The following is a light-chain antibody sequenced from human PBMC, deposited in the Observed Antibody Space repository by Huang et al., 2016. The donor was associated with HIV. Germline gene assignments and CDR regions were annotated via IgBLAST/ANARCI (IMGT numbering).Light chain of an antibody. CDR1: QDISRY. CDR3: QQYDHVPLT. V-gene: IGKV1-33*01. CDR2: DAS. Sequence: DIQMTQSPSSLSTSVGDRVTITCQASQDISRYLNWYQQKPGKAPKLLIYDASNLETGVPSRFSGGGSGTHFTFTISSLQSADIATYYCQQYDHVPLTFGGGTKVEIK. J-gene: IGKJ4*01.